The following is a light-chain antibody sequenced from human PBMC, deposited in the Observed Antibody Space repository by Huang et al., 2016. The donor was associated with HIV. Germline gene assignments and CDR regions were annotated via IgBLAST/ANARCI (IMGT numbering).Light chain of an antibody. CDR3: MQALQTPPWT. J-gene: IGKJ1*01. CDR1: QSLRHRNGYNY. Sequence: DIVMTQSPLSLPVTPGEPASISCRSSQSLRHRNGYNYLDWYLQKPGQSPQLLIYLGSNRASGVPDRFSGSGSGTDFTLKISRVEAEDVGVYYCMQALQTPPWTFGQGTKVEIK. V-gene: IGKV2-28*01. CDR2: LGS.